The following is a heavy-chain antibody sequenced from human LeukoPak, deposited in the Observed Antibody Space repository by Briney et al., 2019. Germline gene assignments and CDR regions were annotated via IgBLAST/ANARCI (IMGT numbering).Heavy chain of an antibody. CDR2: MNPNSGNT. J-gene: IGHJ4*02. CDR1: GYTFTGYD. D-gene: IGHD3-9*01. Sequence: ASVKVSCKASGYTFTGYDINWVRQATGQGLEWMGWMNPNSGNTGYAQKFQGRVTMTRNTSISTAYMELSSLRSEDTAVYYCASEPTYYDILTGYFQLDYWGQGTLVTVSS. CDR3: ASEPTYYDILTGYFQLDY. V-gene: IGHV1-8*01.